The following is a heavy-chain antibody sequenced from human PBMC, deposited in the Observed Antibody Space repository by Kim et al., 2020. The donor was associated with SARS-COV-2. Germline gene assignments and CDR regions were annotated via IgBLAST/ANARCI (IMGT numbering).Heavy chain of an antibody. CDR2: INPRDATT. V-gene: IGHV1-46*01. CDR1: GYTFTTYY. D-gene: IGHD2-8*01. Sequence: ASVKVSCKTSGYTFTTYYLHWVRQAPGQGLEWMGIINPRDATTSYAQKFQGRLTVTRDTSTNTLYMDLSSLGSEDTAVYNCVCNQNNAFDIWGQGTMVIVSS. J-gene: IGHJ3*02. CDR3: VCNQNNAFDI.